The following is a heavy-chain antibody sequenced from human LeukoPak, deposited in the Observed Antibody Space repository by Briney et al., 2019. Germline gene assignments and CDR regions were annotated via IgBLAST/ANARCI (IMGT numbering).Heavy chain of an antibody. CDR3: ARDRGYSYGPFDY. V-gene: IGHV3-21*01. J-gene: IGHJ4*02. CDR2: ISSSSSYI. CDR1: GFTFSTYS. D-gene: IGHD5-18*01. Sequence: GSLRLSCAAPGFTFSTYSMNWVRQAPGKGLEWVSSISSSSSYIYYADSVKGRFTISRDNAKNSLYLQMNGLRAEDTAVYYCARDRGYSYGPFDYWGQGTLVTVSS.